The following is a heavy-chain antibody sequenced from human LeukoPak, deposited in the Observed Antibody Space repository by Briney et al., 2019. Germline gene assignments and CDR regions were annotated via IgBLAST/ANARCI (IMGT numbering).Heavy chain of an antibody. V-gene: IGHV3-53*01. CDR1: GFTVRGNY. CDR3: ASGEWPQNY. Sequence: GGSLRLSCAASGFTVRGNYMTWVRQAPGNGLEWVSLIYSGGSTFYADSVKGRFTISRDNSKNTLYLQMNSLRAEDTAVYYCASGEWPQNYWGQGTLVTVSS. D-gene: IGHD3-10*01. CDR2: IYSGGST. J-gene: IGHJ4*02.